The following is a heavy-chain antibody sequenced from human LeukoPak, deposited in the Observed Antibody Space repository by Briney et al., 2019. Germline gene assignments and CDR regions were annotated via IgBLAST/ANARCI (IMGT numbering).Heavy chain of an antibody. CDR2: INHSGST. Sequence: SETLSLTCAVYGGSFNGYYWSLIRQPPGKGLEWIGEINHSGSTNYNPSLKSRVTISVDTSKNQFSLKLSSVTAADTAVYYCARRAPRYCSGGSCEYFQHWGQGTLVTVSS. V-gene: IGHV4-34*01. D-gene: IGHD2-15*01. J-gene: IGHJ1*01. CDR3: ARRAPRYCSGGSCEYFQH. CDR1: GGSFNGYY.